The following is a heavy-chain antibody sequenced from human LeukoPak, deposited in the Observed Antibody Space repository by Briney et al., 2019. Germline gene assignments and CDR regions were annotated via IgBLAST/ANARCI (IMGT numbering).Heavy chain of an antibody. CDR3: ARRCGGDRSMDAFDI. V-gene: IGHV3-9*01. D-gene: IGHD2-21*02. J-gene: IGHJ3*02. Sequence: PGGPLRLSCAASGFTFDDYALHWVRQAPGKGLEWVSSISWTSGNIGYADSVKGRFTISRDNAKNSLFLQMNSLRAEDTAFYYCARRCGGDRSMDAFDIWGQGTMVTVSS. CDR1: GFTFDDYA. CDR2: ISWTSGNI.